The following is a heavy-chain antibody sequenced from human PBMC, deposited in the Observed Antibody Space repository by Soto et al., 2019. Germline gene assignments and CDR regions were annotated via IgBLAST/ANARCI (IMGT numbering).Heavy chain of an antibody. CDR3: AFAGPTQIFNH. CDR1: ENTFIGYY. J-gene: IGHJ4*02. D-gene: IGHD3-3*01. CDR2: ISPYSGDT. Sequence: QVQVVQSGAEVKKPGASLKVSCKASENTFIGYYLHWVRQAPGQGLEWMGWISPYSGDTDSAQKLQGRVNFTTDSSTRTLYMELSRLTSDDTDVYYCAFAGPTQIFNHWGQGALVTVST. V-gene: IGHV1-2*02.